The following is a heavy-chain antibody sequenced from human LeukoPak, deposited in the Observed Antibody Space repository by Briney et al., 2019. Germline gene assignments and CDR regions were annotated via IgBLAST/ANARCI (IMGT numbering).Heavy chain of an antibody. CDR2: INPNSGVT. D-gene: IGHD6-19*01. CDR3: ARGMPVGGTKIGFDY. Sequence: ASVKVSCKASGYTFTAYFMHWVRQAPGQGLEWMGWINPNSGVTNSAQKFQGRVTMTRDTSIRTVYMEVSTMRSDDTAVYYCARGMPVGGTKIGFDYWGQGTPVTVSS. V-gene: IGHV1-2*02. CDR1: GYTFTAYF. J-gene: IGHJ4*02.